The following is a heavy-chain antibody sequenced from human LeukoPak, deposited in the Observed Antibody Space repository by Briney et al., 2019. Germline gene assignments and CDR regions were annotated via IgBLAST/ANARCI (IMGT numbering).Heavy chain of an antibody. CDR1: GFIFRNYG. D-gene: IGHD3/OR15-3a*01. J-gene: IGHJ6*02. CDR3: AHLVWEYVGGLDV. V-gene: IGHV3-23*05. Sequence: PGGSLRLSCAASGFIFRNYGMNWVRQAPGKGPEWVSGIYTNGNTRYADSVRGRFTISRDNSKNTLYLQMHSLRVDDTAVYYCAHLVWEYVGGLDVWGQGTTVTVSS. CDR2: IYTNGNT.